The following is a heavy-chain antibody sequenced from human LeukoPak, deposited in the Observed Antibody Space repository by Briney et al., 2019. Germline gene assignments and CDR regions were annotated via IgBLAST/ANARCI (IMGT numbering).Heavy chain of an antibody. V-gene: IGHV3-66*01. D-gene: IGHD3-10*01. Sequence: GGSLRLSCAASGFTFSSYAMSWVRQAPGKGLEWVSVIYSGGSTYYADSVKGRFTISRDNSKNTLYLQMNSLRTEDTAVYYCARASGPLGWFDPWGQGTLVTVSS. CDR1: GFTFSSYA. CDR2: IYSGGST. J-gene: IGHJ5*02. CDR3: ARASGPLGWFDP.